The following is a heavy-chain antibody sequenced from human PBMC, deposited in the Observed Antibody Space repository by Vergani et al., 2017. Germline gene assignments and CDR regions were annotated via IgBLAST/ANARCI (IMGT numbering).Heavy chain of an antibody. CDR1: GYSFTSYW. J-gene: IGHJ4*02. CDR2: IYPGDSDT. Sequence: EVQLVQSGAEVKKPGESLKISCKGSGYSFTSYWIGWVRQMPGKGLEWMGSIYPGDSDTRYSPSFQGQVTISADKSISTAYLQWSSLKASDTAMYYCARHEAGATILYPFDYWGQGTLVTVSS. CDR3: ARHEAGATILYPFDY. D-gene: IGHD1-26*01. V-gene: IGHV5-51*01.